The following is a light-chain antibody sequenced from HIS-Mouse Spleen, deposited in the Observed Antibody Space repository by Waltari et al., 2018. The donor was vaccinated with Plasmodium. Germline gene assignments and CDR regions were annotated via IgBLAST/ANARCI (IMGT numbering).Light chain of an antibody. CDR3: CSYAGSSTWV. CDR1: SSDVGSYNL. V-gene: IGLV2-23*01. CDR2: EGS. J-gene: IGLJ3*02. Sequence: QSALTPPASVSGSPGQSLTIPCAGTSSDVGSYNLVSWYQQHPRKAPKLMIYEGSKRPSGVSNRFSGSKSGNTASLTISGLQAEDEADYYCCSYAGSSTWVFGGGTKLTVL.